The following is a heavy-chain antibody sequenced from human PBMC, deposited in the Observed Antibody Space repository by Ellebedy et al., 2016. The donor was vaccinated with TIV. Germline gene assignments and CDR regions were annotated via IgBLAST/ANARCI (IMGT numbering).Heavy chain of an antibody. Sequence: SETLSLTCTVSGGSISSYYWSWIRQPPGKGLEWIGYIYYSGSTNYNPSLKSRVTISVDTSKNQFSLKLSSVTAADTAVYYCARVSGWPWGRVGDFQHWGQGTLVTVSS. D-gene: IGHD6-19*01. V-gene: IGHV4-59*01. CDR3: ARVSGWPWGRVGDFQH. J-gene: IGHJ1*01. CDR1: GGSISSYY. CDR2: IYYSGST.